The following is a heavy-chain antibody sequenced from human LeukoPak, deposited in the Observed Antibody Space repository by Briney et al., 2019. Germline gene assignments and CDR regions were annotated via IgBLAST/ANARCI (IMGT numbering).Heavy chain of an antibody. CDR3: ARGWVVATGGFDM. CDR1: GFTVSLYY. Sequence: GGSLRLSCAASGFTVSLYYMTWVRQAPGKGLEWVSVICSGGPTHYADSVKGRFTISRDNSKNTVYLQMNSLRGEDTAVYFRARGWVVATGGFDMWGQGTMVTVSS. CDR2: ICSGGPT. D-gene: IGHD2-8*02. J-gene: IGHJ3*02. V-gene: IGHV3-53*01.